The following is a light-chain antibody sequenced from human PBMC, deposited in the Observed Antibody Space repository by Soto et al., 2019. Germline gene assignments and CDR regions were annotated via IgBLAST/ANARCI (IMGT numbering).Light chain of an antibody. V-gene: IGKV1-5*03. Sequence: DIQMTQSPSTLSGSVGDRVTPPPPPPPPISPWLAWYQQKPGNAPKLLIYKASTLKSGVASRFSGSGSGTEFTLTISSLQPDDFATYYCQHYNSYSEAFGQGTKVELK. CDR1: PPISPW. CDR2: KAS. CDR3: QHYNSYSEA. J-gene: IGKJ1*01.